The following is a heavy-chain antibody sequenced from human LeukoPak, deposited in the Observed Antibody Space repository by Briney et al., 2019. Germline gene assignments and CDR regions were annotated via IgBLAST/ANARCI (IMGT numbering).Heavy chain of an antibody. V-gene: IGHV3-23*01. Sequence: GGSLRLSCAASGFTLSSHMMSWVRQAPGKGLEWVSYFNGRGGTTDYADSVKGRFTMLRGSSKDTLFLQMNSLRAEDTAVYYCARGVGFTTCMDVWGQGTTVTVSS. CDR2: FNGRGGTT. CDR3: ARGVGFTTCMDV. D-gene: IGHD1-14*01. J-gene: IGHJ6*02. CDR1: GFTLSSHM.